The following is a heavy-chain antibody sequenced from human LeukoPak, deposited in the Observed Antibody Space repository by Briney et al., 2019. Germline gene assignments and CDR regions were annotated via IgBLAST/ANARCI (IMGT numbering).Heavy chain of an antibody. CDR3: ATLRGYSYGHDAFDI. D-gene: IGHD5-18*01. CDR2: INHSGST. J-gene: IGHJ3*02. Sequence: SETLSLTCAVYGGSFSGYYWSWIRQPPGKGLEWIGEINHSGSTNYNPSLESRVTMSVDTSKNQFSLKLSSVTAADTALYYCATLRGYSYGHDAFDIWGQGTMVTVSS. CDR1: GGSFSGYY. V-gene: IGHV4-34*01.